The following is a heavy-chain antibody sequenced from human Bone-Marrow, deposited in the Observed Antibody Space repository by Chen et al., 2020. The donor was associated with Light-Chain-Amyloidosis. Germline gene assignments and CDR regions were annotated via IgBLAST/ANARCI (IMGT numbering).Heavy chain of an antibody. CDR2: ISETGANT. V-gene: IGHV3-23*01. CDR1: GFTFSHYA. CDR3: AKEYLVGC. D-gene: IGHD2-2*01. Sequence: EVRLLESGGGLVQPGGSLRLSCAVSGFTFSHYAMNWVRQAPGKGLQWISSISETGANTDYEDSVKGRFTISRDNSNNMLYLQLTSLRAEDTAVYYCAKEYLVGCWGQGTLVTVSS. J-gene: IGHJ4*02.